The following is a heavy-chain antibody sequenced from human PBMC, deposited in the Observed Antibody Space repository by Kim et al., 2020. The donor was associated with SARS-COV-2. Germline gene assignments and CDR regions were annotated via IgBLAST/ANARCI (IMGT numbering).Heavy chain of an antibody. CDR1: GYSFSNYG. V-gene: IGHV1-18*04. J-gene: IGHJ3*02. D-gene: IGHD2-21*01. CDR3: ARDLGYCGASTCWCDTFD. Sequence: ASVKVSCKASGYSFSNYGVSWVQQAPGQGPVWMGWISGYDGSTNYAQKVRGRATMTIDTTTSTAYLDLRSLTSDDTALYYGARDLGYCGASTCWCDTFD. CDR2: ISGYDGST.